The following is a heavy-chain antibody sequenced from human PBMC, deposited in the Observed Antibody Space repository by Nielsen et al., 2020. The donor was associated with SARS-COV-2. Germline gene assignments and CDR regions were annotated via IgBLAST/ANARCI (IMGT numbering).Heavy chain of an antibody. CDR2: IKQDGSEK. CDR3: ARGLGWGALYGMDV. CDR1: GFTFSSYW. D-gene: IGHD3-16*01. V-gene: IGHV3-7*03. Sequence: GGSLRLSCAASGFTFSSYWMSWVRQAPGKGLEWVANIKQDGSEKYYVDSVKGRFTISRDNAKNSLYLQMNSLRAEDTAVYYCARGLGWGALYGMDVWGQGTTVTVSS. J-gene: IGHJ6*02.